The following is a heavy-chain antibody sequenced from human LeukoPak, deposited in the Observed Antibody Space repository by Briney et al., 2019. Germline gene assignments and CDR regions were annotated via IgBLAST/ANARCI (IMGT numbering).Heavy chain of an antibody. J-gene: IGHJ3*02. CDR1: GGSISSYY. V-gene: IGHV4-4*07. D-gene: IGHD3-22*01. CDR2: IYTSGST. Sequence: SETLSLTCIVSGGSISSYYWSWIRQPAGKGLEWIGRIYTSGSTNYNPSLKSRVTISVDTSKNQFSLKLSSVTAADTAVYYCARSNYYDTSGWAFDIWGQGTMVTVSS. CDR3: ARSNYYDTSGWAFDI.